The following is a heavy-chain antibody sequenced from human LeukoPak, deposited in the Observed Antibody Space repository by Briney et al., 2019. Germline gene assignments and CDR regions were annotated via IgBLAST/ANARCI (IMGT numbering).Heavy chain of an antibody. CDR3: ARGEYYFDY. CDR2: ISYDGSNK. Sequence: ARSLTLSCAASGFTFSIYAMHWVRQAQGKGLEWVAVISYDGSNKYYADSVKGRFTISRDNSKNTLYLQMNSLRAEDTAVHYCARGEYYFDYWGQGTLVTVSS. CDR1: GFTFSIYA. J-gene: IGHJ4*02. D-gene: IGHD3-10*01. V-gene: IGHV3-30-3*01.